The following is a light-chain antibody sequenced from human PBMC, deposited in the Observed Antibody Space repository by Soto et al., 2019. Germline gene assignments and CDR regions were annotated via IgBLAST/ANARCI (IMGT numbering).Light chain of an antibody. CDR2: LGS. CDR1: QSLLLGMGYNY. Sequence: DFGMTHSQLSFPVTPGEPASIPCRSIQSLLLGMGYNYLDWYLQKPGQSPQLLIYLGSNRASGVPDRFSGSGSGTDFTLKISRVEAEDVGVYYCMQALQTWTFGQGTKVEIK. CDR3: MQALQTWT. V-gene: IGKV2-28*01. J-gene: IGKJ1*01.